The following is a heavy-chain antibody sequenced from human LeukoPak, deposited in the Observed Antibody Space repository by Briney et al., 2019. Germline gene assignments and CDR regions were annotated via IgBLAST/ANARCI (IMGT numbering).Heavy chain of an antibody. Sequence: GGSLRLSCTGSGFTFSSYAMSWVRQAPGKGLEWVSGISSGGGSTYYADSVKGRFTISRDNSKNTLDLEMNSLRAEDTAVYYCARVEVHGYSDYWGQGILVTVSS. J-gene: IGHJ4*02. D-gene: IGHD5-24*01. CDR2: ISSGGGST. V-gene: IGHV3-23*01. CDR3: ARVEVHGYSDY. CDR1: GFTFSSYA.